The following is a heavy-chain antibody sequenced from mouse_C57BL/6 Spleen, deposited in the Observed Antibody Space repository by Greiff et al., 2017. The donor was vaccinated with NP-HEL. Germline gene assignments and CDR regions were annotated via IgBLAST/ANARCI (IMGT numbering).Heavy chain of an antibody. D-gene: IGHD2-5*01. Sequence: EVKLVESEGGLVQPGSSMKLSCTASGFTFSDYYMAWVRQVPEKGLEWVANINYDGSSTYYLDSLKSRFIISRDNAKNILYLQMSSLKSEDTATYYCAREGIVTTRYWYFDVWGTGTTVTVSS. J-gene: IGHJ1*03. V-gene: IGHV5-16*01. CDR1: GFTFSDYY. CDR2: INYDGSST. CDR3: AREGIVTTRYWYFDV.